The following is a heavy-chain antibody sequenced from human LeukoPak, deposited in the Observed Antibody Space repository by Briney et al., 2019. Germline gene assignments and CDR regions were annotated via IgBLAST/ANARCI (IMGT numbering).Heavy chain of an antibody. V-gene: IGHV3-21*01. CDR2: ISSSGSYI. CDR1: GFTFGSFS. CDR3: ARDPGRSGGSCYSDY. Sequence: GGSLRLSCAASGFTFGSFSMTWVRQAPGKGLEWVSTISSSGSYIYYADSVKGRFTISRDNAKNSLYLQMNSLRAEDTAVYYCARDPGRSGGSCYSDYWGQGTLVTVSS. J-gene: IGHJ4*02. D-gene: IGHD2-15*01.